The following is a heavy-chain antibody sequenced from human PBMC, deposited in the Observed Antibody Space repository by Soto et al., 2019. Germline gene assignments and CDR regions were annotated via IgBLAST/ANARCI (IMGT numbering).Heavy chain of an antibody. V-gene: IGHV3-23*01. CDR2: IGPDPSNT. D-gene: IGHD2-2*01. Sequence: EVQLLESGGGLVQPGGSLRLSCTTSGFTFSTTGMLWLRQPPGKGLEWVSAIGPDPSNTKYTDSVKGRFIISRDNSKNTVFLQMNSLGAEDTALYYCTTARHCSSDACPAAEWGQGTLITVSS. J-gene: IGHJ4*02. CDR3: TTARHCSSDACPAAE. CDR1: GFTFSTTG.